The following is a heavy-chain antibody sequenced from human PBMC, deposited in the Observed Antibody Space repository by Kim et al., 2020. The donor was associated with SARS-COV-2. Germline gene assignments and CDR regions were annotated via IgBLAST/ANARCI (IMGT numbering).Heavy chain of an antibody. D-gene: IGHD2-15*01. V-gene: IGHV1-69*13. CDR2: IIPIFGTA. CDR1: GGTFSSYA. CDR3: ASLYCSGGSCYLQYFQH. Sequence: SVKVSCKASGGTFSSYAISWVRQAPGQGLEWMGGIIPIFGTANYAQKFQGRVTITADESTSTAYMELSSLRSEDTAVYYCASLYCSGGSCYLQYFQHWGQGTLVTVSS. J-gene: IGHJ1*01.